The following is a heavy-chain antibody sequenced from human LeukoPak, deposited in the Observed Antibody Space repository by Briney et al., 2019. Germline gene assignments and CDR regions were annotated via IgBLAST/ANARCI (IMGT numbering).Heavy chain of an antibody. D-gene: IGHD3-3*01. J-gene: IGHJ4*02. CDR2: INHSGST. CDR3: ARAHTVLWSGYSAGAFDY. Sequence: PSETLSLTCAVYGGSFSGYYWSWIRQPPGKGLEWIGEINHSGSTNYNPSLKSRVTISVDTSKNQFSLKLSSVTAADTAVYYCARAHTVLWSGYSAGAFDYWGQGTLVTVSS. CDR1: GGSFSGYY. V-gene: IGHV4-34*01.